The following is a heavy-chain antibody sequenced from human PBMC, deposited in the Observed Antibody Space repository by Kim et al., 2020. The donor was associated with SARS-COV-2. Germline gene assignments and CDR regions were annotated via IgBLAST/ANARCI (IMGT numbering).Heavy chain of an antibody. CDR2: ISYDGSNK. D-gene: IGHD2-2*01. CDR3: ARDVREVMVPAETYYYYYGMDV. CDR1: GFTFSSYA. Sequence: GGSLRLSCAASGFTFSSYAMHWVRQAPGKGLEWVAVISYDGSNKYYVDSVKGRFTISRDNSKNTLYLQMNSLRAEDTAVYYCARDVREVMVPAETYYYYYGMDVWGQGTTVTVSS. J-gene: IGHJ6*02. V-gene: IGHV3-30*04.